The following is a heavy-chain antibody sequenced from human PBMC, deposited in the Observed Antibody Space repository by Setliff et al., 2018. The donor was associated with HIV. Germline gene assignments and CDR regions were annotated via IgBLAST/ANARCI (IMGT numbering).Heavy chain of an antibody. CDR3: ASRLPLSSGSAFAY. Sequence: PSETLSLTCTVSGGSISTSSHSWGWIRQSPGKGLEWVGHINHSRGTFYNPSLKNRVTMSIDTSKNQFSLKLTSVTAADTSVYFCASRLPLSSGSAFAYWGQGTLVTVSS. D-gene: IGHD3-10*01. CDR1: GGSISTSSHS. V-gene: IGHV4-39*01. J-gene: IGHJ4*02. CDR2: INHSRGT.